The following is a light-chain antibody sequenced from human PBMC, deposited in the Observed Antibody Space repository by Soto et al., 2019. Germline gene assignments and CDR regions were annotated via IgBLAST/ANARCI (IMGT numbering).Light chain of an antibody. J-gene: IGKJ2*01. CDR1: QSLLNSDRKTY. V-gene: IGKV2D-29*01. CDR2: EVS. CDR3: MQSEGLPYT. Sequence: DIVMTQTPLSLSVTPGQPASISCKSSQSLLNSDRKTYLYWYLQKPGQPPQLLIYEVSNRFSGLTDRFGRSGSGTDFTITNSRVEAEDVGVYYCMQSEGLPYTFGQGTTLEI.